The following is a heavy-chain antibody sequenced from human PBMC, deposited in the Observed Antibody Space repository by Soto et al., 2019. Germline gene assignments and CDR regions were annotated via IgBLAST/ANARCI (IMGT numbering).Heavy chain of an antibody. D-gene: IGHD3-10*01. CDR1: GYTFTSYY. J-gene: IGHJ6*02. CDR3: ARGNAYGSGSYYYRYYYYYGMDV. CDR2: INPSGCST. V-gene: IGHV1-46*01. Sequence: GASVKVSCKASGYTFTSYYVHWLRQAPGQGLEWMGIINPSGCSTIYAQKFQGRVTMTRDTSTSTVYMELSSLRSEDTAVYYCARGNAYGSGSYYYRYYYYYGMDVWGQGNTVTSP.